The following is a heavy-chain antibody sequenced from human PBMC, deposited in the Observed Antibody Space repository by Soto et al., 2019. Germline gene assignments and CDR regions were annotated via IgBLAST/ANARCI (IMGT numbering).Heavy chain of an antibody. V-gene: IGHV1-18*04. J-gene: IGHJ4*02. CDR1: GYSFSTYG. CDR3: AGGKSYGSAMDVFDH. D-gene: IGHD3-10*01. Sequence: QVLLVQSGAQVKKPGASVKHSCKASGYSFSTYGVSWARQAPGQGLEWMGWLNTGDGNTAYAQKLQGRITLTTGTATTTAYMELRSLRSDDTAIYYCAGGKSYGSAMDVFDHWWQGTLVTVPS. CDR2: LNTGDGNT.